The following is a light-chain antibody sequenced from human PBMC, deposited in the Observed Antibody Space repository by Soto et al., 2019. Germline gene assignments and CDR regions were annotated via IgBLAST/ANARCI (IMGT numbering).Light chain of an antibody. CDR3: CSLAANSYVV. CDR1: SSDIGAYNY. J-gene: IGLJ2*01. CDR2: DVS. V-gene: IGLV2-11*01. Sequence: QSALTQPRSVSGSPGQSVTISCTGTSSDIGAYNYVSWYQQHPGKAPKLIVYDVSHRPSGVPDRFSGSKSGITASLPISGLQAEDEADYYCCSLAANSYVVLGGGTKVTVL.